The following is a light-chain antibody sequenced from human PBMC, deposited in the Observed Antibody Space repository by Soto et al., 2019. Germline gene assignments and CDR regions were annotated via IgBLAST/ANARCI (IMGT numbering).Light chain of an antibody. J-gene: IGKJ1*01. Sequence: EIVMTQSPATLSVSPGEGATLSCRASQSISSKLAWYQQKPGQAPRLLIYGASTRATGVPARFSGSGSGTECILTIISLQSEDLAVYYCQHYNDWRWTFGQGTKVEIK. CDR2: GAS. CDR3: QHYNDWRWT. V-gene: IGKV3-15*01. CDR1: QSISSK.